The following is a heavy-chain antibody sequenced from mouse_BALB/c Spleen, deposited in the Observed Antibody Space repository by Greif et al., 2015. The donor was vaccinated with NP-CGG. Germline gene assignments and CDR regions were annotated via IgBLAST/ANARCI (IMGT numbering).Heavy chain of an antibody. J-gene: IGHJ3*01. CDR2: IRNKANGYTT. D-gene: IGHD2-4*01. CDR3: ARDDPSIYYDYDGGAWFAY. Sequence: EVKVVESGGGLVQPGGSLRLSCATSGFTFTDYYMSWVRQPPGKALEWLGFIRNKANGYTTEYSASVKGRFTISRDNSQSILYLQMNTLRAEDSATYYCARDDPSIYYDYDGGAWFAYWGQGTLVTVSA. CDR1: GFTFTDYY. V-gene: IGHV7-3*02.